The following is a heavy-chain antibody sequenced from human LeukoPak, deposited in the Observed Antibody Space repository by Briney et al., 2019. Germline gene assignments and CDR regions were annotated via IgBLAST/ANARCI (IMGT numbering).Heavy chain of an antibody. J-gene: IGHJ4*02. CDR2: VSGNGGST. CDR1: GFTFRSHA. Sequence: GGSLRLSCAASGFTFRSHAMSWVRQAPGKGLEWVSGVSGNGGSTYYVDSVKGRFTISRDNSKNTLYLQMNSLRAEDTAVYYCAKSSSRYDSSGYIDYWGQGTLVTVSS. D-gene: IGHD3-22*01. V-gene: IGHV3-23*01. CDR3: AKSSSRYDSSGYIDY.